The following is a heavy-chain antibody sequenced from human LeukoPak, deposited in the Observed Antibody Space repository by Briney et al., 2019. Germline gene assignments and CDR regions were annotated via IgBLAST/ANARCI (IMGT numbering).Heavy chain of an antibody. J-gene: IGHJ4*02. CDR1: GFSLSTSGMC. V-gene: IGHV2-70*11. D-gene: IGHD1-26*01. Sequence: SGPALVKPTQTLTLTCTFSGFSLSTSGMCVSWIRQPPGKALEWLARIDWDDDKYYSTSLKIRLTISKDTSKNQVALTMTNMDPVDTGPYYCARIGPLSGSRGPFDYWGQGTLVTVSS. CDR3: ARIGPLSGSRGPFDY. CDR2: IDWDDDK.